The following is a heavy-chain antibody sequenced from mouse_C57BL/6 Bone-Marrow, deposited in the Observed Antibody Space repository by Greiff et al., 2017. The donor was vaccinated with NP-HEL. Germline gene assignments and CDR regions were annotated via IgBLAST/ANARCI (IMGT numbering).Heavy chain of an antibody. J-gene: IGHJ2*01. CDR1: GYTFTSYW. CDR2: IYPGSGST. CDR3: ARGITTVVAIDY. V-gene: IGHV1-55*01. Sequence: VQLQQPGAELVKPGASVKMSCKASGYTFTSYWITWVKQRPGQGLEWIGDIYPGSGSTNYNEKVKSKATLPVDTSSSTAYMQLSSLTSEDSAVYYCARGITTVVAIDYWGQGTTLTVSS. D-gene: IGHD1-1*01.